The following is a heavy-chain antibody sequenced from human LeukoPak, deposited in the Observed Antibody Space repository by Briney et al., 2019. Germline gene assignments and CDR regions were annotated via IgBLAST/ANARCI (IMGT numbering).Heavy chain of an antibody. Sequence: GGSLRLSCAASGFTFSSYAMSWVRQAPGKGLEWVSAISGSGGSTYYADSVKGRFTISRDNSKHTLYLQMNSLRAEDTAVYYCAKDARYYYDSRGYYYGYWGQGTLVTVSS. V-gene: IGHV3-23*01. D-gene: IGHD3-22*01. CDR3: AKDARYYYDSRGYYYGY. J-gene: IGHJ4*02. CDR2: ISGSGGST. CDR1: GFTFSSYA.